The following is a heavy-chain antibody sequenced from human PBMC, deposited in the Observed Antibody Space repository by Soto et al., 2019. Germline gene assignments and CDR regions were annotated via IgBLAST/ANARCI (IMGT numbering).Heavy chain of an antibody. J-gene: IGHJ6*02. V-gene: IGHV3-21*01. CDR1: GFTFSSYS. CDR2: ISSSSSYI. CDR3: AKARPGEDMVLVAAAPAPMDV. Sequence: EVQLVESGGGLVKPGGSLRLSCAASGFTFSSYSMNWVRQAPGKGLEWVSSISSSSSYIYYADSVKGRFTISRDNAKNSLYLQMNSMRAEDTAVYYCAKARPGEDMVLVAAAPAPMDVWGQGTTVTVSS. D-gene: IGHD2-2*01.